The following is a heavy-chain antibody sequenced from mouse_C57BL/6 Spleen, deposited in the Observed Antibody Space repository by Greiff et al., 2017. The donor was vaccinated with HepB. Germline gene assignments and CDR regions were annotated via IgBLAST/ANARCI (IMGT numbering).Heavy chain of an antibody. CDR1: GYSFTGYF. J-gene: IGHJ3*01. Sequence: LVESGPELVKPGDSVKISCKASGYSFTGYFMNWVMQSHGKSLEWIGRINPYNGDTFYNQKFKGKATLTVDKSSSTAHMELRSLTSEDSAVYYCARDGFAYWGQGTLVTVSA. CDR2: INPYNGDT. CDR3: ARDGFAY. V-gene: IGHV1-20*01.